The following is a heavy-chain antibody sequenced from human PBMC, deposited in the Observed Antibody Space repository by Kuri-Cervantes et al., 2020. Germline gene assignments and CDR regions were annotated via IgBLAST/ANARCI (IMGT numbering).Heavy chain of an antibody. CDR2: IYYSGST. CDR3: ARTGTGGSIEYYFDY. D-gene: IGHD7-27*01. Sequence: GSLRLSCTVSGYSISSGYYWSWIRQPPGKGLEWIGYIYYSGSTNYNPSLKSRVTISVDTSKNQFSLKLSSVTAADTAVYYCARTGTGGSIEYYFDYWGQGTLVTVSS. CDR1: GYSISSGYY. V-gene: IGHV4-61*01. J-gene: IGHJ4*02.